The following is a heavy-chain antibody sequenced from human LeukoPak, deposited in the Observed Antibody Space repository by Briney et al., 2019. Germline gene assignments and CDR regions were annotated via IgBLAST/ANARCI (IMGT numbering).Heavy chain of an antibody. Sequence: ASVKVSCKASGYTFTSYGISWVRQAPGQGLEWMGWISAYNGNTNFAQKIQGRVTLTTDASTSTAYMELRSLTSDDTAVYYCARDPLTDHLPVPDAFDFWGQGTMVTASS. CDR2: ISAYNGNT. CDR1: GYTFTSYG. J-gene: IGHJ3*01. D-gene: IGHD2-2*01. CDR3: ARDPLTDHLPVPDAFDF. V-gene: IGHV1-18*01.